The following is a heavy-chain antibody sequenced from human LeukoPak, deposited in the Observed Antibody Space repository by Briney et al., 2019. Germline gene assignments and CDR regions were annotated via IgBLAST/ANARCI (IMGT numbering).Heavy chain of an antibody. Sequence: AASVKVSCKASGYTFTSYYMHWVRQAPGQGLEWMGIINPSGGSTNYAQKFQGRVTITADKSTSTAYMELSSLRSEDTAVYYCATAGYCSSTSCYNFDPWGQGTLVTVSS. D-gene: IGHD2-2*01. J-gene: IGHJ5*02. CDR3: ATAGYCSSTSCYNFDP. CDR2: INPSGGST. CDR1: GYTFTSYY. V-gene: IGHV1-46*01.